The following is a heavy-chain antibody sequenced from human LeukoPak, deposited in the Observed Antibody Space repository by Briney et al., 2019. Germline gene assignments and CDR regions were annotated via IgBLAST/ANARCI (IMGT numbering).Heavy chain of an antibody. D-gene: IGHD6-6*01. CDR3: ARSFVSSIAARHWYFDL. V-gene: IGHV4-59*01. CDR2: VLYSGSG. Sequence: SETLSLTCTVSGGSISSYYWNWIRQSPGKGLEWIGYVLYSGSGDYNPSLKSRVTILIDTSKNQFSLKLSSVTTADTAVYYCARSFVSSIAARHWYFDLWGRGTRATVSS. CDR1: GGSISSYY. J-gene: IGHJ2*01.